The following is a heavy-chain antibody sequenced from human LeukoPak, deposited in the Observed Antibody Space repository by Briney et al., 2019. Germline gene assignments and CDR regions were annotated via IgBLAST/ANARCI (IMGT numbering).Heavy chain of an antibody. CDR3: ARGVGGDY. CDR2: INPSGGST. J-gene: IGHJ4*02. D-gene: IGHD3-3*01. CDR1: GYTLTSYY. V-gene: IGHV1-46*01. Sequence: GDSVKVSCKASGYTLTSYYMHWVRQAPGQGLEWMGIINPSGGSTSYAQKFQGRVTMTRHMSTSTVYMELSSLRSEETAVYYCARGVGGDYWVQGTLVTVSS.